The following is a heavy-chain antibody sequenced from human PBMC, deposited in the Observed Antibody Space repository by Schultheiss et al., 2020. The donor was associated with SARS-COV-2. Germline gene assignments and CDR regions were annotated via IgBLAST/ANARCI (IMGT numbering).Heavy chain of an antibody. CDR2: IYYSGST. CDR1: GGSISSSSYY. Sequence: SQTLSLTCTVSGGSISSSSYYWGWIRQPPGKGLEWIGSIYYSGSTYYNPSLKSRVTISVDTSKNQFSLKLSSVTAADTAVYYCARRRYCSSTSCFEYFQHWGQGTLVTVSS. V-gene: IGHV4-39*01. CDR3: ARRRYCSSTSCFEYFQH. J-gene: IGHJ1*01. D-gene: IGHD2-2*01.